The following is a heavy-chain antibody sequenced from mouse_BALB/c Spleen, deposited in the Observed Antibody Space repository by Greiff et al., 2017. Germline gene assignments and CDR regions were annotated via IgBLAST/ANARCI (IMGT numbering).Heavy chain of an antibody. Sequence: VQLQQSGAELAKPGASVKMSCKASGYTFTSYWMHWVKQRPGQGLEWIGYINPSTGYTEYNQKFKDKATLTADKSSSTAYMQLSSLTSEDSAVYYCARRDYDGFAYWGQGTLVTVSA. V-gene: IGHV1-7*01. CDR1: GYTFTSYW. CDR2: INPSTGYT. D-gene: IGHD2-4*01. CDR3: ARRDYDGFAY. J-gene: IGHJ3*01.